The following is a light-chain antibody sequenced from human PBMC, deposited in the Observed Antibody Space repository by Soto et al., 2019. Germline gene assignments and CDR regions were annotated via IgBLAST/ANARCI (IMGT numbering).Light chain of an antibody. J-gene: IGKJ5*01. CDR2: GAS. Sequence: EIVLTQSPGTLSLSPGERATLSCRAGQRVTSGSLAWYQQKPGQAPRLLIYGASSRATGIPDRFSGSGSGTDFTLTISRLEPEDFAVYFCQQYGSSPVTFGQGTRLEIK. V-gene: IGKV3-20*01. CDR3: QQYGSSPVT. CDR1: QRVTSGS.